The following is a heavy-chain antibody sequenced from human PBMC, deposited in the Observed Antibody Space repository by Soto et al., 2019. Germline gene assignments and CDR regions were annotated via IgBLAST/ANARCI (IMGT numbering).Heavy chain of an antibody. CDR2: INHSGST. V-gene: IGHV4-34*01. CDR3: ARGRPNGYNWNYGGRLYFDY. Sequence: SETLSLTCAVYGGSFSGYYWSWIRQPPGKGLEWIGEINHSGSTNYNPSLKSRVTISVDTSKNQFSLKLSSVTAADTAVYYCARGRPNGYNWNYGGRLYFDYWGQGTLVTAPQ. J-gene: IGHJ4*02. D-gene: IGHD1-7*01. CDR1: GGSFSGYY.